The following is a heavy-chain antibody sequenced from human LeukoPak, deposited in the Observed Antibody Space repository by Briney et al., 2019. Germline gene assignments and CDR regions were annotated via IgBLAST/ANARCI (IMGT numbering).Heavy chain of an antibody. D-gene: IGHD1-26*01. CDR1: GFTFSSYG. V-gene: IGHV3-30*03. J-gene: IGHJ4*02. CDR2: ISYDGSNK. CDR3: TRGTSGGYFDY. Sequence: PGRSLRLSFAASGFTFSSYGMHWGRQAPGKGLEWVAVISYDGSNKYYADSVKGRFTISRDNSKNTLYLQMNSLRAEDTAVYYCTRGTSGGYFDYWGQGTLVTVSS.